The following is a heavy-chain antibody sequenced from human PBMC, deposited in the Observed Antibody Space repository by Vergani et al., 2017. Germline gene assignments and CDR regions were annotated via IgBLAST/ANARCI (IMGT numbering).Heavy chain of an antibody. D-gene: IGHD2-15*01. CDR2: IIPSLATT. CDR3: ARATCSGGSCYRGFEY. V-gene: IGHV1-69*11. CDR1: GGTFSSYA. J-gene: IGHJ4*02. Sequence: QVQLVQSGAEVKKPGSSVKVSCKASGGTFSSYALNWVRQAPGQGLEWMGSIIPSLATTIYAQKFQGRVTITADESTSTAYMELSSLKSEDTAVFYCARATCSGGSCYRGFEYWGQGSLITASS.